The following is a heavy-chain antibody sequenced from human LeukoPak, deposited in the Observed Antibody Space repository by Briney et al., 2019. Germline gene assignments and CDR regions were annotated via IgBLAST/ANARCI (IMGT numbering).Heavy chain of an antibody. V-gene: IGHV3-23*01. D-gene: IGHD3-22*01. CDR2: ISGSGGST. Sequence: GGSLRLSCAASGFTFSSYVMSWVRQAPGKGLEWVSAISGSGGSTYYADSVKGRFTISRDNSKNTLYLQMNSLRAEDTAVYFFANAALYYDSSGYDSWGQGTLVTVSS. CDR1: GFTFSSYV. J-gene: IGHJ4*02. CDR3: ANAALYYDSSGYDS.